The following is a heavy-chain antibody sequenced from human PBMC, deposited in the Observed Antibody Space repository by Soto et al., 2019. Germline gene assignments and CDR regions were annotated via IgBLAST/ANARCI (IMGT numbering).Heavy chain of an antibody. J-gene: IGHJ4*02. V-gene: IGHV3-33*01. D-gene: IGHD3-22*01. CDR3: ARDGIYYDSSGYSDY. CDR2: IWCDGSNK. CDR1: GFTFSSYG. Sequence: PGGSLRLSCAASGFTFSSYGMHWVRQAPGKGLEWVAVIWCDGSNKYYAESVKGRFTISRDNSKNTLYLQMNSLRAEDTAVYYCARDGIYYDSSGYSDYWGQGTQVTVSS.